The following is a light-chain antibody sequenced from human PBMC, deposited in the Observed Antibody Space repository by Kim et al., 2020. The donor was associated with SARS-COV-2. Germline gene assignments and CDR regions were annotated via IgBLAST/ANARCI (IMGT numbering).Light chain of an antibody. Sequence: SPGERVTLSCRASQSVNSNLAWYQQKPGQAPRLLISGASTRATGIPARFSGSGSGTEFTLTISSLQSEDFAVYYCQHYNNWPPWTFGQGTKVDIK. CDR3: QHYNNWPPWT. J-gene: IGKJ1*01. CDR2: GAS. V-gene: IGKV3-15*01. CDR1: QSVNSN.